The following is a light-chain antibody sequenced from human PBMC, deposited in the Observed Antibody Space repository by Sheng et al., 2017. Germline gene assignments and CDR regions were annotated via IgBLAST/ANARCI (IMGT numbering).Light chain of an antibody. CDR2: DVS. CDR1: SSDVGAYDY. J-gene: IGLJ3*02. CDR3: SSYAGSNNLV. Sequence: QSALTQPASVSGSPGQSITISCTGTSSDVGAYDYVSWYQQHPGKAPKLMIYDVSHRPSGISNRFSGSKSGNTASPTVSGLQAEDEADYYCSSYAGSNNLVFGGGTKLTVL. V-gene: IGLV2-14*03.